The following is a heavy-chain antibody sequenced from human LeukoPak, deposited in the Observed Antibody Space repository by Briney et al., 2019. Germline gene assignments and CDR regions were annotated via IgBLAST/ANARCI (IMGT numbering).Heavy chain of an antibody. CDR3: ARDGRGYYDFWSGLRQYYFDY. CDR2: INPNSGGT. D-gene: IGHD3-3*01. Sequence: ASVKVSCKASGYTFTGYYMHWVRQAPGQGLEWMGWINPNSGGTNYAQKFQGRVTMTRDTSISTAYMELSRLRSDDTAVYYCARDGRGYYDFWSGLRQYYFDYWGQGTLVTVSS. CDR1: GYTFTGYY. V-gene: IGHV1-2*02. J-gene: IGHJ4*02.